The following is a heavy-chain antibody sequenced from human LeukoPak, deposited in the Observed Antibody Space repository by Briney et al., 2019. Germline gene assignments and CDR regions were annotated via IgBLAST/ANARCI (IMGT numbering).Heavy chain of an antibody. Sequence: SETLSLTCTVSGGSISSSNYYWGWIRQPPGKGLEWIGSIHYSGSAYYNPSLKSRVTVSVDTSKNQFTVNLSSVTAADTAVYYCTRHFGSGRDDYWGQGTLVTVSS. V-gene: IGHV4-39*01. CDR2: IHYSGSA. CDR1: GGSISSSNYY. J-gene: IGHJ4*02. CDR3: TRHFGSGRDDY. D-gene: IGHD3-10*01.